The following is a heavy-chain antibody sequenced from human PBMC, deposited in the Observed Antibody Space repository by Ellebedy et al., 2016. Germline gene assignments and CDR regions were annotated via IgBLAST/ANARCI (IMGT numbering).Heavy chain of an antibody. CDR1: GFTFSSFV. CDR2: ITGSGDDT. J-gene: IGHJ4*02. V-gene: IGHV3-23*01. D-gene: IGHD3-22*01. Sequence: GGSLRLSCAASGFTFSSFVMTWVRLAPGKGLEWVSAITGSGDDTSYADSVKGRFTISRDNSKNTIYLQMNSLRGEDTAVYFCAKSGDSSGYLFAYWGQGTLVTVSS. CDR3: AKSGDSSGYLFAY.